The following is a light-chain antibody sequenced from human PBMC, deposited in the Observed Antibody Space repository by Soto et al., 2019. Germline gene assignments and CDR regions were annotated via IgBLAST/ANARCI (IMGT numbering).Light chain of an antibody. V-gene: IGLV1-44*01. J-gene: IGLJ2*01. CDR2: NNS. CDR1: SSNVGINT. Sequence: QSVLTQPPSASGTPGQRVTISCSGSSSNVGINTVNWYQQVPGTAPKLLIYNNSQRPSGVPDRFSGSKSGTSASLAISGLQSEDEADYFCVAWDDSLNGVVFGGGTKVTVL. CDR3: VAWDDSLNGVV.